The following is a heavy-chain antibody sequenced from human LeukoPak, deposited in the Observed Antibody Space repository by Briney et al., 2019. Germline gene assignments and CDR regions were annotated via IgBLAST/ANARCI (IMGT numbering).Heavy chain of an antibody. CDR1: GXSISSSNY. J-gene: IGHJ2*01. Sequence: PSETLSLTCTVSGXSISSSNYWGWIRQPPGKGLEWIGYIYYTGSTNDNSSLKSRITISVDTSKNQFSLKLTSVTAADTAVYYCARLDLKWYFDLWGRGTLVTVSS. D-gene: IGHD1-1*01. CDR3: ARLDLKWYFDL. V-gene: IGHV4-61*05. CDR2: IYYTGST.